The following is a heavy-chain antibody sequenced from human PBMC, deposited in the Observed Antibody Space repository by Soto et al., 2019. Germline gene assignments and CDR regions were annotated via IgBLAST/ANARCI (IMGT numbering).Heavy chain of an antibody. CDR1: GGSLSGSSYY. D-gene: IGHD4-17*01. Sequence: PSETLSLTCTVPGGSLSGSSYYWGWIRQPPGKGLECIGSVHYSGSTDYNPSLKSRVTISVVTSKNQFSLKLTSVTAADTAVYFCAMFSGATYGDYGGGINYWGQGTLVTVSS. CDR2: VHYSGST. J-gene: IGHJ4*02. CDR3: AMFSGATYGDYGGGINY. V-gene: IGHV4-39*01.